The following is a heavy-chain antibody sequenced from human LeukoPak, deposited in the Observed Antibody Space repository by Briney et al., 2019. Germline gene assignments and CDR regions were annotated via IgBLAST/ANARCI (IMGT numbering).Heavy chain of an antibody. CDR2: IYSGGST. Sequence: GGSLRLSCAVSGLIVSSNYMSWVRQAPGKGLEWVSVIYSGGSTYYADSVKGRFTISRDNSKNTLYLQMNSLRAEDTAVYYCARVGANSGNFYGEDYWCQGTLVTVSS. CDR3: ARVGANSGNFYGEDY. CDR1: GLIVSSNY. D-gene: IGHD1-26*01. J-gene: IGHJ4*02. V-gene: IGHV3-53*01.